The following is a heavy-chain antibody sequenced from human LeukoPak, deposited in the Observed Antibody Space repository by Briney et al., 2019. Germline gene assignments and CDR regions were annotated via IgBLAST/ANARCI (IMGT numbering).Heavy chain of an antibody. CDR3: ARDLFPETDSGSYLHY. CDR1: GFTFSSYG. Sequence: PGGSLRLSCAASGFTFSSYGIHWVRQAPGKGLERVAVIWYDGSNKYYADSVKGRFTISRDNSKNTLYLQMNSLRAEDTAVYYCARDLFPETDSGSYLHYWGQGTLVTVSS. CDR2: IWYDGSNK. J-gene: IGHJ4*02. D-gene: IGHD1-26*01. V-gene: IGHV3-33*01.